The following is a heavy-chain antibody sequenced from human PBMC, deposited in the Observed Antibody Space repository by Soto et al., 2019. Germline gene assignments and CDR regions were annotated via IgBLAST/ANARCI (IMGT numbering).Heavy chain of an antibody. CDR2: IKQDGSEK. Sequence: GGSLRLSCAASGFTFSSYWMSWVRQAPGKGLEWVANIKQDGSEKYYVDSVKGRFTISRDNAKNSLYLQMNSLRAEDTAVYYCARDRAIFGVVIIDYWGQGTLVTVSS. V-gene: IGHV3-7*01. CDR1: GFTFSSYW. J-gene: IGHJ4*02. D-gene: IGHD3-3*01. CDR3: ARDRAIFGVVIIDY.